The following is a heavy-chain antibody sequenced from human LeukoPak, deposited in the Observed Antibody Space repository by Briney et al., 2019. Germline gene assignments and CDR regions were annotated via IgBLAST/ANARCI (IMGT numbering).Heavy chain of an antibody. V-gene: IGHV1-24*01. CDR1: GYTLTELS. CDR3: ARGPFTIFGVVKVRNYGMDV. J-gene: IGHJ6*02. Sequence: ASVKVSCKVSGYTLTELSMHWVRQAPGKGLEWMGGFDPEDGETIYAQKFQGRVTMTEDTSTDTAYMELSRLRSDDTAVYYCARGPFTIFGVVKVRNYGMDVWGQGTTVTVSS. D-gene: IGHD3-3*01. CDR2: FDPEDGET.